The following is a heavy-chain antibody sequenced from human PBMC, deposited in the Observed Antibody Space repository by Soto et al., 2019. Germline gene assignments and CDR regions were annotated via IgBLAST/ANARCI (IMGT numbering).Heavy chain of an antibody. Sequence: ASVKVSFKASCYTFTSYGISCVRQAPGQGLEWMGWISAYNGNTNYAQKLQGRVTMTTDTSTSTAYMELRSLRSDDTAVYYCARDAEYCSSTSCYRVLAYFDYWGQGTLVTVSS. CDR1: CYTFTSYG. D-gene: IGHD2-2*02. CDR3: ARDAEYCSSTSCYRVLAYFDY. V-gene: IGHV1-18*01. CDR2: ISAYNGNT. J-gene: IGHJ4*02.